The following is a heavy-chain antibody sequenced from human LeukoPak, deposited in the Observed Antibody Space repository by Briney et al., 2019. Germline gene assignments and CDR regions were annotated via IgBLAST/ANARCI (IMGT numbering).Heavy chain of an antibody. Sequence: GGSLRLSCAAFGFTFSSYAMSWVRQAPGKGLEWVSAISGSGGSTYYADSVKGRFTISRDNSKNTLYLQMNSLRAEDTAVYYCAKSGVMAGTPYFDYWGQGTLVTVSS. CDR3: AKSGVMAGTPYFDY. J-gene: IGHJ4*02. CDR1: GFTFSSYA. V-gene: IGHV3-23*01. CDR2: ISGSGGST. D-gene: IGHD6-19*01.